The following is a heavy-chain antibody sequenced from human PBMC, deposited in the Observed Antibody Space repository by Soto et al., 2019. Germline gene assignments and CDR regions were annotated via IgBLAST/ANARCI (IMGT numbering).Heavy chain of an antibody. CDR3: ARDVWGYSGVDCYPLHV. CDR2: LYNTGST. CDR1: GASISRYY. J-gene: IGHJ6*02. Sequence: QVRLQESGPGLVKPSETLSLTCTVSGASISRYYWSWIRQSPGEGQEWIGYLYNTGSTIYNPSLKSRVTISVDTSKNQFSLKMNSVTAADTAVYYCARDVWGYSGVDCYPLHVLGQGTTVTVSS. V-gene: IGHV4-59*01. D-gene: IGHD2-21*02.